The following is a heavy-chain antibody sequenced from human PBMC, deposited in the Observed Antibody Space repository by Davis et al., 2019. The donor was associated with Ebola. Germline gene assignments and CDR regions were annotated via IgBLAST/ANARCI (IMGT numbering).Heavy chain of an antibody. Sequence: ASVKVSCKASGFTLTNYAIHWVRQAPGHRLEWMGWVHGGNGNTKYSQRFQGRVTITTDTSASTAYLDLSSLRSDDTAVYYCARAGGSSGWYNWFDPWGQGTLVTVSS. CDR3: ARAGGSSGWYNWFDP. D-gene: IGHD6-19*01. V-gene: IGHV1-3*01. J-gene: IGHJ5*02. CDR2: VHGGNGNT. CDR1: GFTLTNYA.